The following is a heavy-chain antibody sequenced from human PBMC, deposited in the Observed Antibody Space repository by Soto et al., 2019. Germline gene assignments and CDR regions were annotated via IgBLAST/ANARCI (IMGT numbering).Heavy chain of an antibody. J-gene: IGHJ5*02. D-gene: IGHD6-13*01. CDR2: INAGNGNT. CDR1: GYTFTSYA. V-gene: IGHV1-3*01. CDR3: ARGRYSSSCYGDWGNWFDP. Sequence: ASVKVSCKASGYTFTSYAMHWVRQAPGQRLEWMGWINAGNGNTKYSQRFQGRVTITRDTSASTAYMELSSLRSEDTAVYYCARGRYSSSCYGDWGNWFDPWGQGTLVTVSS.